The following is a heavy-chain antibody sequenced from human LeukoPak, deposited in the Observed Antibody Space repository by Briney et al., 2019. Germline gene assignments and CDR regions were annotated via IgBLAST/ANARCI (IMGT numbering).Heavy chain of an antibody. D-gene: IGHD3-10*01. CDR1: GGSFSGYY. V-gene: IGHV4-34*01. Sequence: SETLSLTCAVSGGSFSGYYWSWIRQPPGKGLEWIWEINHSGSTNYNPSLKSRVTISVDTSKNQFSLKLSSVTAADTAVYYCARGRLVRGATYDYWGQGTLVTVSS. CDR3: ARGRLVRGATYDY. J-gene: IGHJ4*02. CDR2: INHSGST.